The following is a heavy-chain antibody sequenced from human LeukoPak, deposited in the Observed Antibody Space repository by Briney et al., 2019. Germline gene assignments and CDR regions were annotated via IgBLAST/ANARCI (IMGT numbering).Heavy chain of an antibody. J-gene: IGHJ4*02. V-gene: IGHV1-2*06. D-gene: IGHD5-24*01. CDR1: GYTFTGYY. CDR2: INPNSGGT. Sequence: ASVKVSCKASGYTFTGYYMHWVRQAPGQGLEWMGRINPNSGGTNYAQKFQGRVTMTRDTSTSTVYMELSSLRSEDTAVYYCASEPVEMATTPSYWGQGTLVTVSS. CDR3: ASEPVEMATTPSY.